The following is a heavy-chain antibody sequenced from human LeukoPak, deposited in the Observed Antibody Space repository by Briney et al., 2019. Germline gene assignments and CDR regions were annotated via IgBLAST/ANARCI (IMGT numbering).Heavy chain of an antibody. CDR2: IRDDGSNK. CDR3: AKAPYSSSWLDY. D-gene: IGHD6-13*01. CDR1: GFTFSSYG. J-gene: IGHJ4*02. V-gene: IGHV3-30*02. Sequence: RGSLRLSCAASGFTFSSYGMHWVRQAPGKGLEWVAFIRDDGSNKYYADSVKGRFTISRDNSKNTLYLQMNSLRAEDTAVYYCAKAPYSSSWLDYWGQGTLVTVSS.